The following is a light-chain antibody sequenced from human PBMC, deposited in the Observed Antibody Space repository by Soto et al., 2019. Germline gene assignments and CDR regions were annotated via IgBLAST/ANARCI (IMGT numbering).Light chain of an antibody. J-gene: IGKJ1*01. CDR3: QQYYSYSWT. Sequence: AIRMTQSPSSFSASTGDRVTITCRASQGISSYLAWYQQKPGKAPKLLIYAASTLQSGVPSRFSGSGSGTDFTHTISCLQSEDFATYYCQQYYSYSWTYGQGTKVEIK. CDR1: QGISSY. CDR2: AAS. V-gene: IGKV1-8*01.